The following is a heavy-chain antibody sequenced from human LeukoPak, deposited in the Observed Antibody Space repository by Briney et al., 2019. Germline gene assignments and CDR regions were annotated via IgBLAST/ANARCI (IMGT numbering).Heavy chain of an antibody. CDR2: ISSNGDSM. CDR3: AKARALYCSGAGCYSDQFDS. V-gene: IGHV3-9*01. CDR1: GFTFNDHA. Sequence: GGSLRLSCAASGFTFNDHAMHWVRQVPGKGPEWVSGISSNGDSMAYADSVEGRFTISRDNAENSIYLQMSSLGLEDTAFYYCAKARALYCSGAGCYSDQFDSWGQGTLVTVSS. D-gene: IGHD2-15*01. J-gene: IGHJ4*02.